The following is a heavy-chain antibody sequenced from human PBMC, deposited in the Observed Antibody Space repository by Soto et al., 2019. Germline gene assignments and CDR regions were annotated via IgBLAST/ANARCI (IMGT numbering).Heavy chain of an antibody. V-gene: IGHV5-51*01. Sequence: GESLKISCKGSGYSFTSYWIGWVRQMPGKGLEWMGIIYPGDSDTRYSPSFQGQVTISADKSISTAYLQWSSLKASDTATYYCARLGFNYDFLSGYYNVHHYHGIDVWGQGTTVTVSS. CDR3: ARLGFNYDFLSGYYNVHHYHGIDV. CDR1: GYSFTSYW. J-gene: IGHJ6*02. D-gene: IGHD3-3*01. CDR2: IYPGDSDT.